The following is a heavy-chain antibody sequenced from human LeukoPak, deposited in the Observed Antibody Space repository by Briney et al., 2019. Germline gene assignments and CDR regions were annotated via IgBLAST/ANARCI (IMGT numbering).Heavy chain of an antibody. J-gene: IGHJ4*02. CDR1: GGSISSYY. D-gene: IGHD6-6*01. V-gene: IGHV4-59*01. Sequence: SETLSLTCTVSGGSISSYYWSWIRQPPGKGLEWIGYIYYSGSTNYNPSLKSRVTISVDTSKNQFSLKLSSVTAADTAVYYCARAGKQLGWYYFDYWGQGTLVTVSS. CDR3: ARAGKQLGWYYFDY. CDR2: IYYSGST.